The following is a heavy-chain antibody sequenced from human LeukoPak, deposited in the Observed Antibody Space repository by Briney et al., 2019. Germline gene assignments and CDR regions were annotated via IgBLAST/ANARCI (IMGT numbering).Heavy chain of an antibody. CDR3: ASFRNTDI. D-gene: IGHD2/OR15-2a*01. Sequence: GGSLRLSCSASGLTFSTYWMHWVRQAPGKGLVWVSRIDPDGNTVYADSVRGRFTVSRDNAKNTMYLQMNSLRVEDTALYYCASFRNTDIWGQGTTVNVS. CDR1: GLTFSTYW. J-gene: IGHJ3*02. CDR2: IDPDGNT. V-gene: IGHV3-74*01.